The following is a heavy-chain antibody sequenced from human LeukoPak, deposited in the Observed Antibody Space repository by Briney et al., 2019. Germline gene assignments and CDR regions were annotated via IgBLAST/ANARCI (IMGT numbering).Heavy chain of an antibody. CDR1: GFTFSSNA. Sequence: PGGSLRLSCSASGFTFSSNAMHWVRQAPGKGLEWVAVISYDGSKTYYADSVKDRFTTSRDNSKSTLYLQMSSLRAEDTAPYYSAGYSSSWSSFDYWGQGALVTVSS. V-gene: IGHV3-30-3*01. J-gene: IGHJ4*02. D-gene: IGHD6-13*01. CDR3: AGYSSSWSSFDY. CDR2: ISYDGSKT.